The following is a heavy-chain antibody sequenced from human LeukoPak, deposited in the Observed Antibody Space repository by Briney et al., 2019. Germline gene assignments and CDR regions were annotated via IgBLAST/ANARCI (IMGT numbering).Heavy chain of an antibody. Sequence: APVKVSCKASGYTFTDYYMHWVRQAPGQGLEWMGWITPNSGSTNYAQKFQGRVTMTRDTSISTVNMELSRLKSDDTAVYYCARSAAAAAGVAYWGQGTLVTVSS. D-gene: IGHD6-13*01. CDR2: ITPNSGST. J-gene: IGHJ4*02. V-gene: IGHV1-2*02. CDR1: GYTFTDYY. CDR3: ARSAAAAAGVAY.